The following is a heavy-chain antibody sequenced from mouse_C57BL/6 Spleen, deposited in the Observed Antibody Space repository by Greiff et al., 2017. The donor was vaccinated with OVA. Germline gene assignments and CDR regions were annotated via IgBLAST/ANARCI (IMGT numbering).Heavy chain of an antibody. J-gene: IGHJ2*01. CDR1: GYTFTDYY. CDR3: ARLLSFDY. D-gene: IGHD2-1*01. Sequence: EVQVQQSGPELVKPGASVKISCKASGYTFTDYYMNWVKQSHGKSLEWIGDINPNNGGTSYNQKFKGKATLTVDKSSSTAYMELRSLTSEDSAVYYCARLLSFDYWGQGTTLTVSS. CDR2: INPNNGGT. V-gene: IGHV1-26*01.